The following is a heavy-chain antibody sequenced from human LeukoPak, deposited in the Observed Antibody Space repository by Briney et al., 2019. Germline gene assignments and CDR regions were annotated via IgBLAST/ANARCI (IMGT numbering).Heavy chain of an antibody. J-gene: IGHJ4*02. V-gene: IGHV4-59*01. CDR3: ARVGSGRHNYDFWSGWTIGFYFDY. D-gene: IGHD3-3*01. CDR1: GVSISSYY. Sequence: SETLSLTCTVSGVSISSYYWSWIRQPPGKGLEWIGYIYYSGSTNYNPSLKSRVTISVDTSKNQFSLKLSSVTAADTAVYYCARVGSGRHNYDFWSGWTIGFYFDYWGQGTLVTVSS. CDR2: IYYSGST.